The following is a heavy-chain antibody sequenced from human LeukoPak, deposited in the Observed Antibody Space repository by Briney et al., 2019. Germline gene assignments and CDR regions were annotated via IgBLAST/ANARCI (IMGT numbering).Heavy chain of an antibody. J-gene: IGHJ5*02. CDR2: IYSGVST. Sequence: GGSLRLSCAASGFTVSSNYMSWVRQAPGKGLEWVSVIYSGVSTYYADSVKGRFTISRDNAKNSLYLQMNSLRAEDTALYYCARSYSSSHFGGGDWFDPWGQGTLVTVSS. D-gene: IGHD6-13*01. CDR3: ARSYSSSHFGGGDWFDP. V-gene: IGHV3-53*01. CDR1: GFTVSSNY.